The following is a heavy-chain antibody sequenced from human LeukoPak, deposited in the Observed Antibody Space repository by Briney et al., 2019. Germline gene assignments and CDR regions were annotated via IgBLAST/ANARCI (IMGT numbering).Heavy chain of an antibody. CDR3: ARVGISRLWFGDGFEYYYGMDV. Sequence: PGGSLRLSCAASGFTFSSYSMNWVRQAPGKGLEWVSSISSSSIYIYYADSVKGRFTISRDNAKNSLYLQMNSLRAEDTAVYYCARVGISRLWFGDGFEYYYGMDVWGQGTTVTVSS. V-gene: IGHV3-21*01. CDR1: GFTFSSYS. D-gene: IGHD3-10*01. J-gene: IGHJ6*02. CDR2: ISSSSIYI.